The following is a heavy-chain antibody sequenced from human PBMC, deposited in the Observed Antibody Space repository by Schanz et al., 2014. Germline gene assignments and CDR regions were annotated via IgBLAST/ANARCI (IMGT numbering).Heavy chain of an antibody. CDR1: GFPFSTYS. CDR2: IYSGGST. CDR3: VKDLQRELLRDDHYYGMDV. J-gene: IGHJ6*02. Sequence: VQLVESGGGLVKPGGSLRLSCVASGFPFSTYSIHWVRQAPGKGLEWVSVIYSGGSTYYADSVKGRFTTSRDNSKNTMYLQMNSLRAEDTAVYYCVKDLQRELLRDDHYYGMDVWGQGTTVTVSS. V-gene: IGHV3-NL1*01. D-gene: IGHD1-26*01.